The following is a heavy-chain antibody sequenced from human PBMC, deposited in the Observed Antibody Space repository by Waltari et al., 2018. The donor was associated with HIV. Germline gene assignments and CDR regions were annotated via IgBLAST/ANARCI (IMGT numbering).Heavy chain of an antibody. CDR3: ARHRLGRSWFDP. D-gene: IGHD6-6*01. V-gene: IGHV5-51*01. J-gene: IGHJ5*02. CDR2: IYPDDAET. CDR1: GFTFTNYW. Sequence: EVQLEQSGAEVKKPGESLKISCKASGFTFTNYWIAWVRQTPGKGLEWMGIIYPDDAETRHSPSFEGHVTISADKSTTTAYLQWTSLRVSDSGIYYCARHRLGRSWFDPWGQGTLVTVAS.